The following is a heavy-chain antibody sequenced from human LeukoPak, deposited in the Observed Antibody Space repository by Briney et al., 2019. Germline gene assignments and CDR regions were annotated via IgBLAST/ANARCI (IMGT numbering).Heavy chain of an antibody. CDR3: ARKVPAAMYGMDV. J-gene: IGHJ6*04. CDR2: IIPIFGTA. CDR1: GGTFSSYA. V-gene: IGHV1-69*13. Sequence: SVKVSCKASGGTFSSYAISWVRQAPGQGLEWMGGIIPIFGTADYAQKFQGRVTITADESTSTAYMELSSLRSEDTAVYYCARKVPAAMYGMDVWGKGTTVTVSS. D-gene: IGHD2-2*01.